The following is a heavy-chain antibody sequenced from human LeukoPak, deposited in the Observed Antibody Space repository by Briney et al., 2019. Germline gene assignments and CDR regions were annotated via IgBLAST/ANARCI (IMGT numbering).Heavy chain of an antibody. Sequence: GGSLRLSYAASGLTVSSNYMSWVRQAPGKGLEWVSVIYSGGSTYYADSVKGRFTISRDNSKNTLYLQMNSLRAEDTAVYYCAIGTSGSRWSRDVFFDYWGQGTLVTVSS. CDR2: IYSGGST. J-gene: IGHJ4*02. V-gene: IGHV3-53*01. CDR3: AIGTSGSRWSRDVFFDY. D-gene: IGHD6-25*01. CDR1: GLTVSSNY.